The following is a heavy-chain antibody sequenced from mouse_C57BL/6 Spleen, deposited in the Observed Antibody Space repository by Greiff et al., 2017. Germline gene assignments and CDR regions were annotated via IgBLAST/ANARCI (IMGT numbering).Heavy chain of an antibody. CDR3: AREGAWFAY. Sequence: VQLQQSGPELVKPGASVKISCKASGYAFSSSWMNWVKQRHGKGLEWIGRIYPGDGDTNYNGKFKGKATLTADKSSSTAYMQLSSLTSEDSAVYFCAREGAWFAYWGQGTLVTVSA. V-gene: IGHV1-82*01. CDR1: GYAFSSSW. J-gene: IGHJ3*01. CDR2: IYPGDGDT.